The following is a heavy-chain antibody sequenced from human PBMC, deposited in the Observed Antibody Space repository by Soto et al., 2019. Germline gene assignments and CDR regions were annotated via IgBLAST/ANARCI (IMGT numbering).Heavy chain of an antibody. V-gene: IGHV1-18*01. CDR1: GYTFTSYG. Sequence: QVQLVQSGAEVKKPGASVKVSCKASGYTFTSYGISWVRQAPGQGLEWMGWISAYNGNTNYAQKLQGRVTMTTDSXTXXAYMALRSPRSDDTAVYYCARARADPLWFGESCDYWGQGTLVTVSS. CDR2: ISAYNGNT. J-gene: IGHJ4*02. CDR3: ARARADPLWFGESCDY. D-gene: IGHD3-10*01.